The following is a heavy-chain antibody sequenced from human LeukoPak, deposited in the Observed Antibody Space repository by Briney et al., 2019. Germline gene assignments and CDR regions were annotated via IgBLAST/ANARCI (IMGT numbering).Heavy chain of an antibody. CDR1: GGSISSSY. V-gene: IGHV4-59*12. Sequence: PSETLSLTCTVSGGSISSSYWSWIRQPPGKGLEWIGYIYYSGITNYNPSLKTRVAISVDTSKNQFSLKLSSVTAADSAVYYCAREFWQIYDSSGYYWFDPWGQGTLVTVSS. CDR2: IYYSGIT. D-gene: IGHD3-22*01. J-gene: IGHJ5*02. CDR3: AREFWQIYDSSGYYWFDP.